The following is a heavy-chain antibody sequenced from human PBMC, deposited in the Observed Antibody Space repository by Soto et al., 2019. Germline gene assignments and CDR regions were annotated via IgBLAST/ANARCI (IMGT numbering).Heavy chain of an antibody. CDR2: INHSGST. J-gene: IGHJ4*02. CDR1: GGSFSGYY. D-gene: IGHD3-9*01. CDR3: ARLEGLATISYYFDF. V-gene: IGHV4-34*01. Sequence: SETLSLTCAVYGGSFSGYYWSWIRQPPWKGLEWIGEINHSGSTNYNPSLKSRVTISVDTSKNQFSLKLNSVTAADSAVYFCARLEGLATISYYFDFWGPGALVTVSS.